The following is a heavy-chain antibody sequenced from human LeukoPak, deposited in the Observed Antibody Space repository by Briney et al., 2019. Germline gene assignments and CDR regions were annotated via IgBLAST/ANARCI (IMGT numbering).Heavy chain of an antibody. V-gene: IGHV4-34*01. Sequence: SETLSLTCAVYGGSFSGYYWSWIRQPPGKGLEWIGEINHSGSTNYNPSLKSRVTISVDTSKNQFSLNLSSVTAADTAVYYCARGLLYYFDYWGQGTLVTVSS. CDR3: ARGLLYYFDY. CDR2: INHSGST. CDR1: GGSFSGYY. J-gene: IGHJ4*02.